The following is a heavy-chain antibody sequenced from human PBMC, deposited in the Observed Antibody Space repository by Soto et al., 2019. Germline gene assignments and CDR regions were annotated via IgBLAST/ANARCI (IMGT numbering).Heavy chain of an antibody. CDR2: ISGSGGST. D-gene: IGHD6-19*01. Sequence: EVQLLESGGGLVQPGGSLRLSSAASGFTFSSYAMSWVREAPGKGLEWVSAISGSGGSTYYADSVKGRFTISRDNSKNTLYLQMNSLRAEDTAVYYCAKDGYSSGWYVYWGQGTLVTVSS. CDR3: AKDGYSSGWYVY. J-gene: IGHJ4*02. V-gene: IGHV3-23*01. CDR1: GFTFSSYA.